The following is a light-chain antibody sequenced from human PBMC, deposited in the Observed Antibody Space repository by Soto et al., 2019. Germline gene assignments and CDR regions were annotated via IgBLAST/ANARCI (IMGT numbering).Light chain of an antibody. Sequence: EIVMTQSPATLSVSPGERATLSCRASQRVYNNLAWYQQKPGQAPRLLIYGASTRATGIPARFSGSGSGTEFTLTISSLQSEDFAVYFCQQYNNWPPVTFGPGTKVYIK. J-gene: IGKJ3*01. CDR1: QRVYNN. V-gene: IGKV3-15*01. CDR2: GAS. CDR3: QQYNNWPPVT.